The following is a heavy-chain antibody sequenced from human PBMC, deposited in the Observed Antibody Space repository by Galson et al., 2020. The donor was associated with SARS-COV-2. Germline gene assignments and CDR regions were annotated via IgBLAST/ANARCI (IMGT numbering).Heavy chain of an antibody. V-gene: IGHV3-33*01. CDR3: ARELLPLYGMDV. Sequence: GESLKISRAASGFTFSSYAMHWVRQAPGKGLEWVAVIWYDGSNKYYADSVKGRFTISRDNSKNTLYLQMNSLRAEDTAVYYCARELLPLYGMDVWGQGTTVTVSS. D-gene: IGHD3-22*01. CDR1: GFTFSSYA. CDR2: IWYDGSNK. J-gene: IGHJ6*02.